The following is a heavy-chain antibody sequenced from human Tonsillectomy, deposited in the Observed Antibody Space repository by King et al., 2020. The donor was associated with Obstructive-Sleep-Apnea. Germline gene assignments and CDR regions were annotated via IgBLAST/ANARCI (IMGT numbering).Heavy chain of an antibody. CDR3: ARATASYWYFDL. CDR2: ISYDGSSK. CDR1: GFTFSSYA. D-gene: IGHD6-25*01. V-gene: IGHV3-30-3*01. Sequence: VQLVESGGGVVQPGRSLRLSCAASGFTFSSYAMHWVRQAPGKGLEWLAVISYDGSSKYYADSVKGRFTISRDNSKNILYLQMNSLRAEDTAVHYCARATASYWYFDLWGRGTLVTVSS. J-gene: IGHJ2*01.